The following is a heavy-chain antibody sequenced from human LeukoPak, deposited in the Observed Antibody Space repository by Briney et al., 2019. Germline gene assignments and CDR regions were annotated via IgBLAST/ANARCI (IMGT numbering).Heavy chain of an antibody. CDR3: AKAFDYNGLRGEGGSFDC. CDR1: GFNFTKND. CDR2: IGVGGDT. Sequence: GGSLRLSCVASGFNFTKNDMHWVRQTTKRGLDWVSAIGVGGDTYYADPVKCRFTISRENGRNSVYLQMNSLRAGDTAVYFCAKAFDYNGLRGEGGSFDCWGQGALVTVSS. D-gene: IGHD4-11*01. V-gene: IGHV3-13*01. J-gene: IGHJ4*02.